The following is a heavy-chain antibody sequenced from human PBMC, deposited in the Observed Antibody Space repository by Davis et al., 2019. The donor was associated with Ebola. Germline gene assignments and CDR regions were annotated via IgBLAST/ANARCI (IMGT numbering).Heavy chain of an antibody. CDR1: GDSVSSGG. J-gene: IGHJ4*02. D-gene: IGHD1-1*01. CDR2: TYYSSKWYN. V-gene: IGHV6-1*01. CDR3: ARMKWNPRYFDY. Sequence: HSQTLSLTCAISGDSVSSGGWNWIRQSPSRGLEWLGRTYYSSKWYNDYAVSVKSRITINPDTSKNQLSLQLNSVTPEDTAVYYCARMKWNPRYFDYWGPGILVTVSS.